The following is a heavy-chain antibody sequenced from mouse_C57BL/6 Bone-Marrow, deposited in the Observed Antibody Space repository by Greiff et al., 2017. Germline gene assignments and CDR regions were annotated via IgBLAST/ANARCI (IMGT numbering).Heavy chain of an antibody. D-gene: IGHD1-1*01. V-gene: IGHV5-6*01. J-gene: IGHJ1*03. CDR2: ISSGGSYT. CDR1: GFTFSSYG. CDR3: ARQTTTVVHWYFDV. Sequence: EVMLVESGGDLVKPGGSLKLSCAASGFTFSSYGMSWVRQTPDKRLEWVATISSGGSYTSYPDSVKGGFTISRDNAKNTLYLQMSSLKSEDTAMYYCARQTTTVVHWYFDVWGTGTTVTVSS.